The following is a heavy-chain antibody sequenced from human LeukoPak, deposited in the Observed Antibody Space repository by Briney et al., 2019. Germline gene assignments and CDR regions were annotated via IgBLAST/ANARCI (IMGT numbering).Heavy chain of an antibody. CDR1: GGSFSGYY. J-gene: IGHJ4*02. CDR2: IYYSGST. V-gene: IGHV4-34*01. Sequence: SETLSLTCAVYGGSFSGYYWSWIRQPPGKGLEWIGSIYYSGSTYYNPSLKSRVTISVDTSKNQFSLKLNSVTTTDTAVYYCARHYGPWGQGTLVTVSS. CDR3: ARHYGP. D-gene: IGHD3-16*01.